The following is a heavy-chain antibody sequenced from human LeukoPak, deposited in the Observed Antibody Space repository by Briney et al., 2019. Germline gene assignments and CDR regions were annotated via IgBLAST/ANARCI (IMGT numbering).Heavy chain of an antibody. Sequence: PGGSLRLSCAAPGFTVSSNYMSWVRQAPGKWLEWVSVIYSGGNTYYSDSVKGRFTISRDNSKNTLYLQMNSLRPEDTAMYYCAAWVVVTTTGWFDPWGQGTLVTVSS. CDR1: GFTVSSNY. CDR3: AAWVVVTTTGWFDP. V-gene: IGHV3-66*02. CDR2: IYSGGNT. D-gene: IGHD3-22*01. J-gene: IGHJ5*02.